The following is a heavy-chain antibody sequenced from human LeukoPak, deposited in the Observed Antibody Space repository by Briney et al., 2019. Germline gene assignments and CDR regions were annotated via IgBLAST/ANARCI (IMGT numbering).Heavy chain of an antibody. V-gene: IGHV3-30*14. CDR1: GFTFSSYS. Sequence: PGGSLRPSCAASGFTFSSYSMHWVRQAPGKGLEWVAVISYDGSNKYYGDSVKGRFTISRDNSKNTLYLQMNSLRAEDTAVYYCARMWELLGFDYWGQGTLVIVSS. CDR2: ISYDGSNK. D-gene: IGHD1-26*01. CDR3: ARMWELLGFDY. J-gene: IGHJ4*02.